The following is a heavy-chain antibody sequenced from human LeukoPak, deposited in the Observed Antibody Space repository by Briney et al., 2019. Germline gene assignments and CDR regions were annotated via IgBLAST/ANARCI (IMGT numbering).Heavy chain of an antibody. CDR3: ARRSSGSPPYYFGY. CDR1: GFTFSSHS. Sequence: GGSLRLSCAASGFTFSSHSMNWVRQAPGKGLEWVSYISSGSTIIHYADSVKGRFTISRDDAKNSLYLQMNSLRAEDTAVYYCARRSSGSPPYYFGYWGQGTLVTVSS. J-gene: IGHJ4*02. CDR2: ISSGSTII. D-gene: IGHD1-26*01. V-gene: IGHV3-48*01.